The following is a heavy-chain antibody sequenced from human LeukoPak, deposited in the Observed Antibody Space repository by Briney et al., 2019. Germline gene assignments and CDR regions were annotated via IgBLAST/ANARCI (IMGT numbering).Heavy chain of an antibody. V-gene: IGHV3-23*01. CDR3: AKSLAYCGGDCYSPPFDY. J-gene: IGHJ4*02. CDR1: GFTFSSYA. Sequence: GGSLRLSCAASGFTFSSYAMSWVRQAPGKGLEWVSAISGSGGSTYCADSEKGRFTISRDNSKNTLYLQMNSLRAEDTAVYYCAKSLAYCGGDCYSPPFDYWGQGTLVTVSS. CDR2: ISGSGGST. D-gene: IGHD2-21*01.